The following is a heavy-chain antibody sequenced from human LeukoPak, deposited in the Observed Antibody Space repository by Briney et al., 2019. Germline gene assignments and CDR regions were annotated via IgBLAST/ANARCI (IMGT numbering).Heavy chain of an antibody. CDR2: ADNSGSAT. V-gene: IGHV3-11*01. D-gene: IGHD6-6*01. Sequence: GGSLRLSCAASGFTFTDHYMTWIRQAPGRGLEWVAYADNSGSATYYADSVQGRFTISRDNAKKSLFLQMNSLRAEDTAVYYCARAGSSNFDYWGQGTLVTVSS. CDR1: GFTFTDHY. CDR3: ARAGSSNFDY. J-gene: IGHJ4*02.